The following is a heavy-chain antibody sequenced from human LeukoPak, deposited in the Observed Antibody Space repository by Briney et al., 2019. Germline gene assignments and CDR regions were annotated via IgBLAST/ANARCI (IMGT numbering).Heavy chain of an antibody. CDR2: ISYDGSNK. CDR1: GFTFSSYG. Sequence: GGSLRLSCAASGFTFSSYGMHWVRQTPGKELEWVAVISYDGSNKYYADSVKGRFTISRDNSKNTLYLQMNSLRAEDTAVYYCAKDVYSYTTPPLYGMDVWGQGTTVTVSS. CDR3: AKDVYSYTTPPLYGMDV. V-gene: IGHV3-30*18. J-gene: IGHJ6*02. D-gene: IGHD5-18*01.